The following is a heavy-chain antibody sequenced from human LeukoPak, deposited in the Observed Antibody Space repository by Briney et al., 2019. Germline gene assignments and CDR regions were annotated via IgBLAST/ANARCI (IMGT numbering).Heavy chain of an antibody. J-gene: IGHJ2*01. CDR2: IIPIFGTA. D-gene: IGHD4-17*01. Sequence: ASVKVSCKASGGTFSSYAISWVRQAPGQGLEWMGGIIPIFGTANYAQKFQGRVTITADKSTSTAYMELSSLRSEDTAVYYCARDRTTVTAWRWYFDLWGRGTLVTVSS. CDR3: ARDRTTVTAWRWYFDL. V-gene: IGHV1-69*06. CDR1: GGTFSSYA.